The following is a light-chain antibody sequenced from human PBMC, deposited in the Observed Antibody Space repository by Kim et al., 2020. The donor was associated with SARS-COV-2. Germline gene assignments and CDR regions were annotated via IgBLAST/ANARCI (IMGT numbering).Light chain of an antibody. V-gene: IGLV3-21*04. CDR2: YDS. Sequence: PGKPARLSCGGNSIGSKSVHWYQQKSGQAPVLVISYDSDRPSGIPERFSGSNSGNTATLIISRVEAGDEADYYCQVWDSSSDHRVVFGGGTQLTVL. J-gene: IGLJ2*01. CDR3: QVWDSSSDHRVV. CDR1: SIGSKS.